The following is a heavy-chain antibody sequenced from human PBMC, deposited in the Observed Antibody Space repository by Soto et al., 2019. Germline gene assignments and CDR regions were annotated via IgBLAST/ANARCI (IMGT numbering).Heavy chain of an antibody. J-gene: IGHJ6*02. V-gene: IGHV3-21*01. Sequence: GGSLRLSCAASGFTFSSYSMNWVRQAPGKGLEWDSSISSSSSYIYYADSVKGRFTISRDNAKNSLYLQMNSLRAEDTAVYYCASDLYVWAQGIYYYYGMDVWGQGTTVTVSS. D-gene: IGHD3-16*01. CDR1: GFTFSSYS. CDR2: ISSSSSYI. CDR3: ASDLYVWAQGIYYYYGMDV.